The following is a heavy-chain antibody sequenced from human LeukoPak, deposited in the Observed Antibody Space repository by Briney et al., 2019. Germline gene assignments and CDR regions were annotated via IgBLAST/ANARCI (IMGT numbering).Heavy chain of an antibody. CDR2: ISAYNGNT. CDR3: ARVLGGSSSGWYGGYYYYYYGMDV. Sequence: GASVKVSCKASGYTFTSYGISWVRQAPGQGLEWMGWISAYNGNTNYAQKLQGRVTMTTDTSTSTAYMELRSLRSGDTAVYYCARVLGGSSSGWYGGYYYYYYGMDVWGQGTTVTVSS. D-gene: IGHD6-19*01. J-gene: IGHJ6*02. CDR1: GYTFTSYG. V-gene: IGHV1-18*01.